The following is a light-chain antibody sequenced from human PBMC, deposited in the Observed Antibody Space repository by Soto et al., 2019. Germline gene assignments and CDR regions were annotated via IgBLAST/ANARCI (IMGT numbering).Light chain of an antibody. CDR3: QQNYSPPPIT. V-gene: IGKV1-39*01. CDR1: QNVAHF. J-gene: IGKJ5*01. Sequence: DIQMTQSPSSLSASVGDRVTITGRPSQNVAHFLNWYQQKQGKAPKLMXYATSSLHSGVPSRFSGSGFGTDLTLTISSLQTEDFANYYCQQNYSPPPITFGQGTRLEI. CDR2: ATS.